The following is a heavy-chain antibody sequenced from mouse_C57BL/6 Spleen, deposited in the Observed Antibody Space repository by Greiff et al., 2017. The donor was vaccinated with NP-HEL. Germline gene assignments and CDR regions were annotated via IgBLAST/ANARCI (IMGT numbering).Heavy chain of an antibody. D-gene: IGHD1-1*01. CDR3: ARGGGSREFYAMDY. J-gene: IGHJ4*01. CDR1: GYTFTSYW. Sequence: QVQLQQSGAELAKPGASVKLSCKASGYTFTSYWMHWVKQRPGQGLEWIGYINPSSGYTTYNQKFKDKATLPADKSSSTAYLQLSSLTYEDSAVYYCARGGGSREFYAMDYWGQGTSVTVSS. CDR2: INPSSGYT. V-gene: IGHV1-7*01.